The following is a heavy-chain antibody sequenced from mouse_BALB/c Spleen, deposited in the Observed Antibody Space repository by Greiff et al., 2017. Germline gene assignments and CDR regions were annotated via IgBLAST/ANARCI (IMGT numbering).Heavy chain of an antibody. D-gene: IGHD1-1*01. CDR1: GFTFSDYY. Sequence: DVKLVESGGGLVKPGGSLKLSCAASGFTFSDYYMYWVRQTPEKRLEWVATISDGGSYTYYPDSVKGRFTISRDNAKNNLYLQMSSLKSEDTAMYYCARDYYYGSSPAWFAYWGQGTLVTVSA. CDR2: ISDGGSYT. V-gene: IGHV5-4*02. CDR3: ARDYYYGSSPAWFAY. J-gene: IGHJ3*01.